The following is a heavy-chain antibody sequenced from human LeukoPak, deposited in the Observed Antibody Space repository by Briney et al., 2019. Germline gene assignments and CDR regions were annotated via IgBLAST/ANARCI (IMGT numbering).Heavy chain of an antibody. D-gene: IGHD1-26*01. J-gene: IGHJ4*02. CDR1: GFTFSSYE. CDR2: IRSGGTTI. Sequence: PGGSLRLSCAASGFTFSSYEMNWVRQAPGKGLQWISYIRSGGTTIYYADSVKGRFTISRDDAENSLYLQMNSLRAEDTAVYYCARDKGSDGIDFWGQGTLVTVPS. CDR3: ARDKGSDGIDF. V-gene: IGHV3-48*03.